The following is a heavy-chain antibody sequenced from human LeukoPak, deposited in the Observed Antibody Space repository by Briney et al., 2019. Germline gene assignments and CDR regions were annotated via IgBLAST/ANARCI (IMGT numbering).Heavy chain of an antibody. V-gene: IGHV1-2*06. CDR2: INPNSGGT. J-gene: IGHJ3*02. Sequence: ASVKVSCKASGYTFTSYYMHWVRQAPGQGLEWMGRINPNSGGTNYAQKFQGRVTMTRDTSISTAYMELSRLRSDDTAVYYCARDQDVGRITMIEYAFDIWGQGTMVTVSS. D-gene: IGHD3-22*01. CDR3: ARDQDVGRITMIEYAFDI. CDR1: GYTFTSYY.